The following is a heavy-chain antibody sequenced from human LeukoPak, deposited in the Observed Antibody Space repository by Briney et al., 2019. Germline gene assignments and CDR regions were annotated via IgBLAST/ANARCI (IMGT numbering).Heavy chain of an antibody. CDR3: ARVPLDIILLYYMDV. CDR1: GFTFRNYN. CDR2: ISGNSDHI. V-gene: IGHV3-21*01. D-gene: IGHD3-9*01. Sequence: GGSLRLSCAASGFTFRNYNMNWVRQSPGEGLEWVASISGNSDHILHSDSVKGRLTISRDNARDSLYLEMNCLRAEDTAIYYCARVPLDIILLYYMDVWGKGTSVTVSS. J-gene: IGHJ6*03.